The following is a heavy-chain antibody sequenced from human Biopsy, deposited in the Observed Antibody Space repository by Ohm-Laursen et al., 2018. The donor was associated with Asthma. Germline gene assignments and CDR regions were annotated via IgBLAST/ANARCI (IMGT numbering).Heavy chain of an antibody. CDR1: GFTVGDYW. V-gene: IGHV3-53*05. Sequence: SPRPSCAVTGFTVGDYWMSWVRQGLGKGLELVSVTYSGGGTYYADSVKGRFTISRDNSKNTLSLQMNSLTAEDTAVYYCAREGVAGAHIEDWGQGTLVTVSS. J-gene: IGHJ4*02. CDR3: AREGVAGAHIED. D-gene: IGHD6-19*01. CDR2: TYSGGGT.